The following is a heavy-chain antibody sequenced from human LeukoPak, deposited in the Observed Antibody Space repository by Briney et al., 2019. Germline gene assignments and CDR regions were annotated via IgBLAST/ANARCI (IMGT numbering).Heavy chain of an antibody. J-gene: IGHJ4*02. CDR3: VKDLLGYCSSTSCHATGPFDY. Sequence: GGSLRLSCSASGFSFSNYAMHWVRQAPGKGLEYVSAISTNGGHTYYADSVQVRFAISRDDTKNTLYLQMSSLRAEDTALYYCVKDLLGYCSSTSCHATGPFDYWGQGTLASVSS. D-gene: IGHD2-2*01. V-gene: IGHV3-64D*09. CDR2: ISTNGGHT. CDR1: GFSFSNYA.